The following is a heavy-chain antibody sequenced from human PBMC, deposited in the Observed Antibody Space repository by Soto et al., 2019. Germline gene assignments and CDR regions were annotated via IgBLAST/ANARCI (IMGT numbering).Heavy chain of an antibody. Sequence: PGGSLRLSCAASGFTFSSYGMHWVRQAPGKGLEWVAVIWYDGSNKYYADSVKGRFTISRDNSKNTLYLQMNSLRAEDTAVYYCAKDQGNYGGEEAFDIWGQGTMVTVSS. CDR1: GFTFSSYG. V-gene: IGHV3-33*06. J-gene: IGHJ3*02. CDR3: AKDQGNYGGEEAFDI. D-gene: IGHD3-10*01. CDR2: IWYDGSNK.